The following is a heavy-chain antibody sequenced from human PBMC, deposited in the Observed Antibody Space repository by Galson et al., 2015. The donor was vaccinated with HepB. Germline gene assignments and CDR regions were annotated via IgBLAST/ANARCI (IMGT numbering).Heavy chain of an antibody. Sequence: SLRLSCAASGFTFDDYTMHWVRQAPGKGLEWVSLISWDGGSTYYADSVKGRFTISRDNSKNTLYLQMNSLRPEDTAVYYCAKSGTTPEGDIVRVPAAPDVWGQGTTVTVSS. V-gene: IGHV3-43*01. J-gene: IGHJ6*02. CDR1: GFTFDDYT. CDR3: AKSGTTPEGDIVRVPAAPDV. D-gene: IGHD2-2*01. CDR2: ISWDGGST.